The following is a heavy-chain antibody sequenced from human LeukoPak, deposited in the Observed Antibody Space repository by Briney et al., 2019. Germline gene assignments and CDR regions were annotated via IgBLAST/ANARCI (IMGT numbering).Heavy chain of an antibody. V-gene: IGHV3-66*01. CDR2: IYSGGST. D-gene: IGHD3-22*01. CDR3: AGDSVLKPRRRQDSSGYYPAY. J-gene: IGHJ4*02. Sequence: GGSLRLSCAASGFTVSSNYMSWVRQAPGKGLEWLSVIYSGGSTYYADSVKGRFTISRDNSKNTLYLQMNSLRAEDTAVYYCAGDSVLKPRRRQDSSGYYPAYWGQGTLVTVSS. CDR1: GFTVSSNY.